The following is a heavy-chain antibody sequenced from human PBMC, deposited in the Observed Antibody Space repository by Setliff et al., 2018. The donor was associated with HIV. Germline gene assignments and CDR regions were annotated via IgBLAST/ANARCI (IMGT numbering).Heavy chain of an antibody. J-gene: IGHJ6*02. D-gene: IGHD6-19*01. V-gene: IGHV4-38-2*02. CDR3: ARDNSSGWHFYYYYGMDV. CDR2: IYHSGST. CDR1: GYSISSGYY. Sequence: SETLSLTCTVSGYSISSGYYWGWIRQPPGKGLEWIGSIYHSGSTYYNPSLKSRVTISVDTSKNQFSLKLSSVTAADTAVYYCARDNSSGWHFYYYYGMDVWGQGTTVTVSS.